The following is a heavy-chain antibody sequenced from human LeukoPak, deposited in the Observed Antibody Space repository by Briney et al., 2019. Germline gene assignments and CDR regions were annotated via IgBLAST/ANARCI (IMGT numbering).Heavy chain of an antibody. J-gene: IGHJ5*01. V-gene: IGHV3-23*01. CDR3: AKPIGGGLAVTADWFHP. CDR1: GFAFSVYA. D-gene: IGHD6-19*01. CDR2: INSNSGTT. Sequence: PGGSLRLSCTASGFAFSVYAMSWLRQPPGKGLEWVSTINSNSGTTYYAASVRGRFTISRDNSKNTLYLQLNTLRADDTATYYCAKPIGGGLAVTADWFHPWGQGTLVVVSS.